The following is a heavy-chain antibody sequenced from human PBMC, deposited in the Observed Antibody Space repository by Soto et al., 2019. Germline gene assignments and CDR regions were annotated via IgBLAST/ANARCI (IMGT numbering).Heavy chain of an antibody. CDR3: TRLGGYYQALDS. Sequence: SETLSLTCAVSGGSISSGGYSWSWIRQPPGKGLEWIGYMYHSGTTTYNPSLKNRVTISLDTPKNQFSLKMDSVTAADTAVYYCTRLGGYYQALDSWGQGILVTVSS. V-gene: IGHV4-30-2*01. D-gene: IGHD3-22*01. J-gene: IGHJ4*02. CDR1: GGSISSGGYS. CDR2: MYHSGTT.